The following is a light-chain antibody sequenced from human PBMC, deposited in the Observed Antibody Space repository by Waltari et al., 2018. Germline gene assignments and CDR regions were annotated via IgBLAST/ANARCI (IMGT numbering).Light chain of an antibody. Sequence: QSVLTQPPSASGTPGQTVTISCSGGDSNIARNSVNWYQKFPGAAPKLLIFRNNQRPSGVPVRFSGSKSVTSASLAISGLRSEDESDYFCAAWDDSRNGWVFGEGTRVAVL. CDR3: AAWDDSRNGWV. V-gene: IGLV1-44*01. J-gene: IGLJ3*02. CDR2: RNN. CDR1: DSNIARNS.